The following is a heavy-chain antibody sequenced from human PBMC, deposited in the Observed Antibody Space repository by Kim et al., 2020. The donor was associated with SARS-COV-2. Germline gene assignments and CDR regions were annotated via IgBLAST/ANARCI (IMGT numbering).Heavy chain of an antibody. V-gene: IGHV4-34*01. CDR2: INHSGST. Sequence: SETLSLTCAVYGGSFSGYYWSWIRQPPGKGLEWIGEINHSGSTNYNPSLKSRVTISVDTSKNQFSLKLSSVTAADTAVYYCARGGPGVKYVSSGYYYYYYYGMDVWGHGTTVTVSS. CDR3: ARGGPGVKYVSSGYYYYYYYGMDV. CDR1: GGSFSGYY. D-gene: IGHD3-22*01. J-gene: IGHJ6*02.